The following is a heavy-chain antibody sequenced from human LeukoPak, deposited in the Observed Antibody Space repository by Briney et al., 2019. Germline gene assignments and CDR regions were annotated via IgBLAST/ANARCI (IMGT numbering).Heavy chain of an antibody. V-gene: IGHV4-39*01. CDR2: IHDSGTT. Sequence: SETLSLTCTVAGGSISSRTYYWGWIRQPPGKGLEWIGSIHDSGTTYYKSSLKSRVTVSVDSSKNQFSLKLSSVTAADAAVYYGARIYCSGGSCYSFDYWGQGALVTVSS. J-gene: IGHJ4*02. CDR3: ARIYCSGGSCYSFDY. D-gene: IGHD2-15*01. CDR1: GGSISSRTYY.